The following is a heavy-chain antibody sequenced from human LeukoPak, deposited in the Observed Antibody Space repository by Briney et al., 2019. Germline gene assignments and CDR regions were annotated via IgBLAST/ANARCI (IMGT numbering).Heavy chain of an antibody. D-gene: IGHD3-10*01. J-gene: IGHJ6*02. CDR2: TYYRSKWYN. Sequence: SQTLSLTCAISRDSVSSNSAAWNWIRQSPSRGLEWLGRTYYRSKWYNDYAVSVKSRITINPDTSKNQFSLQLNSVTPEDTAVYYCALEVYYGSGTLGYYYGMDVWGQGTTVTVSS. CDR1: RDSVSSNSAA. V-gene: IGHV6-1*01. CDR3: ALEVYYGSGTLGYYYGMDV.